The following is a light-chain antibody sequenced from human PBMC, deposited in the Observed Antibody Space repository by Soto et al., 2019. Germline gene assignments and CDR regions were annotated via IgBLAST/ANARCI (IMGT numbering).Light chain of an antibody. CDR1: NSDVGGYNY. V-gene: IGLV2-11*01. J-gene: IGLJ3*02. CDR3: CSYSARYTWV. Sequence: QSALTQPRSVSGSPGQSVTISCTGTNSDVGGYNYVSWYQQYPGKAPKLMISGVSERPSGVPDRFSGSKSGNTASLTISGLQAEDEADYYCCSYSARYTWVFGGGTKLTVL. CDR2: GVS.